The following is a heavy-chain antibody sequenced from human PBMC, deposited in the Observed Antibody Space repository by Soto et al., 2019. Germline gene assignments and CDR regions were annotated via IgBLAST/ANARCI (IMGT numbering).Heavy chain of an antibody. CDR1: GGSISSHY. D-gene: IGHD3-3*01. J-gene: IGHJ6*02. V-gene: IGHV4-59*11. Sequence: SETLSLTCTVSGGSISSHYWSWIRQPPGKGLEWIGYIYYSGSTNYNPSLKSRVTISVDTSKNQFSLKLSSVTAADTAVYYCARDGPQAFWSGPSVYYYYGMDVWGQGTTVTVSS. CDR2: IYYSGST. CDR3: ARDGPQAFWSGPSVYYYYGMDV.